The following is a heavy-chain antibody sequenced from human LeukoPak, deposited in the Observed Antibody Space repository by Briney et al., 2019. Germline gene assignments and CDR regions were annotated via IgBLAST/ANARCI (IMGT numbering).Heavy chain of an antibody. CDR1: GYTFTGYY. Sequence: ASVKVSCKASGYTFTGYYMHWVRQAPGQGLEWMGRINPNSGGTNYAQKFQGRVTMTRDTSISTAYMELSRLRSDDTAVYYCARGANYYDSSGYPGMDVWGQGTTVTVSS. D-gene: IGHD3-22*01. CDR2: INPNSGGT. J-gene: IGHJ6*02. V-gene: IGHV1-2*06. CDR3: ARGANYYDSSGYPGMDV.